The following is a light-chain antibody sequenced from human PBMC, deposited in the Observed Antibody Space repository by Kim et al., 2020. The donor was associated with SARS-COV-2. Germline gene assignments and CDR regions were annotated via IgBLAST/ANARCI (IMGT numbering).Light chain of an antibody. V-gene: IGLV2-14*03. J-gene: IGLJ1*01. CDR1: SGAIGNSNS. CDR2: DVR. Sequence: GQSITLSCSGTSGAIGNSNSVPWYQQHSGEAPRLIIYDVRDRPSGVSARFSGSKSANMASLTISGLRSEDEADYYCCSTSNTLDYVFGSGTKVTVL. CDR3: CSTSNTLDYV.